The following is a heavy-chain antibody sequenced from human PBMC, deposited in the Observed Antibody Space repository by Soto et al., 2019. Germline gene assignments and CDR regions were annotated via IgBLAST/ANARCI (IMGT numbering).Heavy chain of an antibody. Sequence: QVQLQESGPGLVRPSQTLSLSCTVSGGSISNSANHWSWIRQHPGEGLEWNGYIYYSGGTYYSPSLKGRVTMSIDASKNQFSRKLSSVTAADTAVYYCAKGVRGVPNWFDPWGQGTLVTVSS. CDR2: IYYSGGT. V-gene: IGHV4-31*03. CDR1: GGSISNSANH. J-gene: IGHJ5*02. CDR3: AKGVRGVPNWFDP. D-gene: IGHD3-10*01.